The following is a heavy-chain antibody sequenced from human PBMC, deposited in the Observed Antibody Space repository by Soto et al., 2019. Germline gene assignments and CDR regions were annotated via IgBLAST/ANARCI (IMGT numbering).Heavy chain of an antibody. CDR2: ISDSAGKT. J-gene: IGHJ3*01. CDR1: GFTFNTYA. CDR3: ARSARTATTNWAGFDG. D-gene: IGHD1-7*01. Sequence: EVQLLESGGGLVQPGGSLRLSCAASGFTFNTYAMNWVRQAPGKGLEWVSAISDSAGKTHYADSVKGRFTISRDNSRETLLLQTNSQRADEAALHYSARSARTATTNWAGFDGWGQGHMVNVPP. V-gene: IGHV3-23*01.